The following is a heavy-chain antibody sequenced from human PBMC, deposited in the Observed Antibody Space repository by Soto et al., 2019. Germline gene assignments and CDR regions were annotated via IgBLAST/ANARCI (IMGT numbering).Heavy chain of an antibody. D-gene: IGHD3-10*01. Sequence: SETHSLTSAVSGGNIGSSNWWSWVRQPPGKGLEWIGEIYHSGSTNYNPSLKSRVTISVDKSKNQFSLKLSSVTAADTAVYYCARDAKDYYGSGSYFGANYYYGMDVWGQGTTVTVSS. V-gene: IGHV4-4*02. J-gene: IGHJ6*02. CDR1: GGNIGSSNW. CDR2: IYHSGST. CDR3: ARDAKDYYGSGSYFGANYYYGMDV.